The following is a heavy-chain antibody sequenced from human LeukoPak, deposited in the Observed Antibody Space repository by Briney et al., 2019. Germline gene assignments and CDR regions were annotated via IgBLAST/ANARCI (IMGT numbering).Heavy chain of an antibody. CDR1: GFTFSSYG. CDR2: IRYDGSNK. V-gene: IGHV3-30*02. CDR3: YPLSIAVAEFVY. Sequence: QTGGSLRLSCAASGFTFSSYGMNWVRQAPGKGLEWVAFIRYDGSNKYYADSVKGRFTISRDNSKNTLYLQMNSLRAEDTAVYYCYPLSIAVAEFVYWGQGTLVTVSS. J-gene: IGHJ4*02. D-gene: IGHD6-19*01.